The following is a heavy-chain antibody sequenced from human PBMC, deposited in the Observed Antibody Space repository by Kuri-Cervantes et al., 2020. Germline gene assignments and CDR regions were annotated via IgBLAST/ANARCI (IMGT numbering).Heavy chain of an antibody. CDR3: ARSPRGQWPKVYYYGMDV. CDR1: GFTFGDYA. J-gene: IGHJ6*02. D-gene: IGHD6-19*01. Sequence: GGSLRLSCTASGFTFGDYAMSWVRQAPGKGLEWVANIKQDGSEKYYVDSVKGRFTISRDNAKNSLYLQMNSLRAEDTAVYYCARSPRGQWPKVYYYGMDVWGQGTTVTVSS. V-gene: IGHV3-7*01. CDR2: IKQDGSEK.